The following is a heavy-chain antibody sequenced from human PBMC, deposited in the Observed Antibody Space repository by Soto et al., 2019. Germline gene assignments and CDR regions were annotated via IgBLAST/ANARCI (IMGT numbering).Heavy chain of an antibody. CDR2: IWYDGSLK. CDR1: GFTFSHHG. J-gene: IGHJ4*02. V-gene: IGHV3-33*01. Sequence: QVQLVDSGGGVVQPGTSLRLSCAASGFTFSHHGIHWVRQAPGKGLEWVAVIWYDGSLKYYGDSVQGRFTVSRDNSKNTVYLQMNSLRVEDTAVYYCARWDLEWWGQGTLVTVSS. D-gene: IGHD3-3*01. CDR3: ARWDLEW.